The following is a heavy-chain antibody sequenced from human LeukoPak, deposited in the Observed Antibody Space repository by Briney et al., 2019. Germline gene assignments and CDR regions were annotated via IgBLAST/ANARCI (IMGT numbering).Heavy chain of an antibody. CDR1: GGTFSSYA. D-gene: IGHD2-2*01. CDR3: ARDIVVVPAAPKGGAFDI. Sequence: GASVKVSCKASGGTFSSYAISWVRQAPGQGLEWMGIINPSGGSTSYAQKFQGRVTMTRDMSTSTVYMELSSLRSEDTAVYYCARDIVVVPAAPKGGAFDIWGQGTTVTVSS. J-gene: IGHJ3*02. CDR2: INPSGGST. V-gene: IGHV1-46*01.